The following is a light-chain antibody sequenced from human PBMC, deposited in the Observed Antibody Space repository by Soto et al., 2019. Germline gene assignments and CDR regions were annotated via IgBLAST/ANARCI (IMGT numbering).Light chain of an antibody. CDR3: QQFNSYPPYT. V-gene: IGKV1-13*02. CDR2: DAS. Sequence: AIQLTQSPSSLSASVGDRVTFTCRASQGISSALAWYQQKPGKAPKLLIYDASSLESGVPSRFSGSGSGTDFTLTISSLQPEDFATYYCQQFNSYPPYTFGQGTKLEIK. J-gene: IGKJ2*01. CDR1: QGISSA.